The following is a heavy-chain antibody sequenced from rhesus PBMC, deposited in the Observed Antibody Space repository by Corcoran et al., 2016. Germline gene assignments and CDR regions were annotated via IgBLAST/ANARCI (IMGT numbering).Heavy chain of an antibody. CDR2: ITYRGST. Sequence: QVQLQESGPGLVKPSETLSLTCAVSGYSISGYYWSWIRQAPGKGLEWIGYITYRGSTSYNPSLKSRVTISRDASKTQFSLELSSVTAADTAVYYCAGDNSGYSYYFDYWGQGVLVTVSS. J-gene: IGHJ4*01. V-gene: IGHV4-122*02. CDR3: AGDNSGYSYYFDY. CDR1: GYSISGYY. D-gene: IGHD5-24*01.